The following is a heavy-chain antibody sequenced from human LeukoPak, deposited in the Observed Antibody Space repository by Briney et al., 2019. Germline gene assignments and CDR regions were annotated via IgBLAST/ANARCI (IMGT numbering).Heavy chain of an antibody. CDR2: IRSKANSYAP. Sequence: GGSLRLSCAASGFTFSGSAMHWVRQASGKGLEWVGRIRSKANSYAPAYAASLKGRFTISGADSKNTAYLQMTSLKPEAPAVYYCSTTVTTGYYYYYTDVSGKGTTVTVSS. J-gene: IGHJ6*03. V-gene: IGHV3-73*01. D-gene: IGHD4-17*01. CDR1: GFTFSGSA. CDR3: STTVTTGYYYYYTDV.